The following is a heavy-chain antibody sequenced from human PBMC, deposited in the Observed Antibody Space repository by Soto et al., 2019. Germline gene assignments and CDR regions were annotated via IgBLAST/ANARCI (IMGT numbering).Heavy chain of an antibody. D-gene: IGHD1-20*01. CDR2: INPSGGST. J-gene: IGHJ6*02. CDR1: GYTFTSYY. CDR3: ARDLRINGMDV. V-gene: IGHV1-46*01. Sequence: ATVKVSCKASGYTFTSYYMHWVRQAPGQGLEWMGIINPSGGSTSYAQKFQGRVTMTRDTSTSTVYMELSSLRSEDTAVYYCARDLRINGMDVWGQGTTVTVSS.